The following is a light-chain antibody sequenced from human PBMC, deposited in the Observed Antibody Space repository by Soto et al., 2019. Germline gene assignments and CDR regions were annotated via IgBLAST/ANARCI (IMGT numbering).Light chain of an antibody. Sequence: EVVLTQSPATLSLSPGERATLSCRATHSVGSDLAWYQHKPGQAPRLLIYDASNRATGIPARFSGSGSGTDFTLTISSLEPGDLAVYYCQQRNNLVTFGQGTRLEIK. CDR2: DAS. CDR1: HSVGSD. V-gene: IGKV3-11*01. CDR3: QQRNNLVT. J-gene: IGKJ5*01.